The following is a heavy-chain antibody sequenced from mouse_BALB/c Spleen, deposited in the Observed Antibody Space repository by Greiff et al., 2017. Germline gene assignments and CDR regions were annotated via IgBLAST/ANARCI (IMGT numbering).Heavy chain of an antibody. D-gene: IGHD6-1*01. V-gene: IGHV2-6-7*01. J-gene: IGHJ4*01. CDR1: GFSFTGYG. Sequence: VQLQQSGPGLVPPSQSLSLTCAVSGFSFTGYGVNWVRQPPGKGLEWLGIIWGDGSTDYNSALKSRLSISTDNSKSQVFLQMNSLQTDDTARYYCSREIKATGAMDYWGQGTSVTVSS. CDR3: SREIKATGAMDY. CDR2: IWGDGST.